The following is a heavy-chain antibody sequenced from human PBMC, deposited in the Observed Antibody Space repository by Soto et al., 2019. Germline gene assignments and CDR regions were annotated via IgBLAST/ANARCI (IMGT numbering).Heavy chain of an antibody. D-gene: IGHD2-15*01. CDR3: ARYCSGGSCYSAFDY. V-gene: IGHV3-11*01. CDR2: ISSSGSTI. J-gene: IGHJ4*02. Sequence: GGSLRLSCAASGFTFNDFYMSWIRQAPGKGLEWVSYISSSGSTIHYTDSVKGRFTISRDNAKNSLYLQMNSLRAEDTAVYYCARYCSGGSCYSAFDYWGQGTLVTVSS. CDR1: GFTFNDFY.